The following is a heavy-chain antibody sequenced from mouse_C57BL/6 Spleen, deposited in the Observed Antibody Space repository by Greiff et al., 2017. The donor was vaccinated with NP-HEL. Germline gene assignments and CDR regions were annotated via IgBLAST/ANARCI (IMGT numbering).Heavy chain of an antibody. CDR3: TSIYYDYDGSAY. CDR2: IDPETGGT. Sequence: VQLQQSGAELVRPGASVTLSCKASGYTFTDYEMHWVKQTPVHGLEWIGAIDPETGGTAYNQKFKGKAILTADKSSSTAYMELRSLTSEDSAVYYCTSIYYDYDGSAYWGQGTLVTVSA. V-gene: IGHV1-15*01. D-gene: IGHD2-4*01. J-gene: IGHJ3*01. CDR1: GYTFTDYE.